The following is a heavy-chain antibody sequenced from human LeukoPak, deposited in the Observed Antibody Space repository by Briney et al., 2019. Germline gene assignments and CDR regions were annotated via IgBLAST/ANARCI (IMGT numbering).Heavy chain of an antibody. CDR1: GYTFTGYY. V-gene: IGHV1-2*02. CDR2: INPNSGGT. D-gene: IGHD5-12*01. J-gene: IGHJ4*02. Sequence: GASVKVSCKASGYTFTGYYMHWVRQAPGQGLEWMGWINPNSGGTNYAQKFQGRVTMTRDTSISTAYMELSRLRSDDTAVYYCARDPLHSGYDENDCWSQGTLVTVSS. CDR3: ARDPLHSGYDENDC.